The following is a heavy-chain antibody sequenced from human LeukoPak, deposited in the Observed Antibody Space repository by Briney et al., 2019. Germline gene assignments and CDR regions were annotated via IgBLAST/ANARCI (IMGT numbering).Heavy chain of an antibody. CDR2: IYHSGST. V-gene: IGHV4-4*02. J-gene: IGHJ4*02. CDR3: ARQGDSGWYYFDY. Sequence: SGTLSLTCAVSGGSISSSNRWSWVRQPPGKGLEWIGEIYHSGSTNYNPSLKSRVTISVDKSKNQFSLKLTSVTAADTAAYYCARQGDSGWYYFDYWGQGTLVTVSS. D-gene: IGHD6-19*01. CDR1: GGSISSSNR.